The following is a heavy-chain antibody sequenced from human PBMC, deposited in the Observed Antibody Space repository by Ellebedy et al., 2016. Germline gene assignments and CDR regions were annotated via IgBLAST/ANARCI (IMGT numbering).Heavy chain of an antibody. CDR2: INPSGSST. J-gene: IGHJ4*02. Sequence: ASVKVSCKASGGTFSSYAISWVRQAPGQGLEWMGIINPSGSSTSYAQKFQGRVTMTRDTSTSTVYMELSSLRSEDTAVYYCARASGWYNFDYWGQGTLVTVSS. CDR1: GGTFSSYA. CDR3: ARASGWYNFDY. V-gene: IGHV1-46*01. D-gene: IGHD6-19*01.